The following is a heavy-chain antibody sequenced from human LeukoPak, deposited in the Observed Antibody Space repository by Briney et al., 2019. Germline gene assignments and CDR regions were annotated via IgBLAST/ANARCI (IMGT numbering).Heavy chain of an antibody. CDR3: ARADQYYDSSGYYGGFDY. V-gene: IGHV4-34*01. CDR2: INHSGST. Sequence: PSETLSLTCAVYGGSFSGYYWSWIRQPPGKGLEWIGEINHSGSTNYNPSLKSRVTISVDTSRNQFSLKLSSVTAADTAVYYCARADQYYDSSGYYGGFDYRGQGTLVTVSS. J-gene: IGHJ4*02. D-gene: IGHD3-22*01. CDR1: GGSFSGYY.